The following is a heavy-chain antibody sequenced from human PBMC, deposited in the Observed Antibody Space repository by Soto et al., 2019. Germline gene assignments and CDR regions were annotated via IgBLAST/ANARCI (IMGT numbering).Heavy chain of an antibody. CDR2: INQSGIT. CDR3: ARGGYYGDYSY. V-gene: IGHV4-34*01. D-gene: IGHD4-17*01. J-gene: IGHJ4*02. CDR1: GGSFSGYY. Sequence: PSETLSLTCAVYGGSFSGYYWSWIRQPPGKGLEWIGEINQSGITNYNPSLKSRVTISEDTSKNQFSLKLTSVTAADTAVYYCARGGYYGDYSYWGQGTLVTVSS.